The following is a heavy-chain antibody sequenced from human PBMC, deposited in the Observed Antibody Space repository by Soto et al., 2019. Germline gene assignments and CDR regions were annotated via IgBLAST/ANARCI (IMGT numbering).Heavy chain of an antibody. CDR3: AKVYGVILVGALAAFDV. V-gene: IGHV1-69*13. D-gene: IGHD1-26*01. Sequence: GASVKVSCKASGGTFSSYAISWVRQAPGQGLEWMGGIIPIFGTANYAQKFQGRVTITADESTSTAYMELSSLRSEDTALYYCAKVYGVILVGALAAFDVWGQGTMVTVPS. CDR1: GGTFSSYA. J-gene: IGHJ3*01. CDR2: IIPIFGTA.